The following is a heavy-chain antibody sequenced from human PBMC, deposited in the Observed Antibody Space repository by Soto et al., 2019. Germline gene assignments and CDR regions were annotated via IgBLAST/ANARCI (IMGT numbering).Heavy chain of an antibody. J-gene: IGHJ2*01. V-gene: IGHV3-33*01. CDR3: XXXPXXXXXXXHWYFDL. CDR2: IWYDGSNK. CDR1: GFTFSDYG. Sequence: QVQLVESGGGVVQPGRSLRLSCAASGFTFSDYGMHWVRQAPGKXLEXXALIWYDGSNKYYADSVKGRFTISRDNSKNXXXXXXXXXXXXXXXXXXXXXXPXXXXXXXHWYFDLWGRGTLVTVSS.